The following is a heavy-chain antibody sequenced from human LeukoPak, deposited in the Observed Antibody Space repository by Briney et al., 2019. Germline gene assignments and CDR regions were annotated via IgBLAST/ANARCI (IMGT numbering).Heavy chain of an antibody. CDR3: ARVTAVAAPWVY. J-gene: IGHJ4*02. CDR1: GFTFSSYG. Sequence: PGGSLSLSCAASGFTFSSYGMNWARQAPGKGLEWVSYISSSGSTIQYADSVEGRFTISRDNAKNSLYLQMNSLRAEDTAVYYCARVTAVAAPWVYWGQGTQVTVSS. CDR2: ISSSGSTI. D-gene: IGHD6-19*01. V-gene: IGHV3-48*04.